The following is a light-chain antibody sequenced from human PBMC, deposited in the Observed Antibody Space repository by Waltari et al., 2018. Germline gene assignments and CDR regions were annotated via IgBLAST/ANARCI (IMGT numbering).Light chain of an antibody. CDR1: SSDVGGYNY. CDR3: SSYTSISTPYV. Sequence: QSALTQPASVSGSPGQSLTISCTGTSSDVGGYNYVSWYQQHPGKAPILMTYDVSNRPSGGSSRFSGSKSDNTASLTISGLQAEDEADYYCSSYTSISTPYVFGTGTKVTVL. V-gene: IGLV2-14*03. CDR2: DVS. J-gene: IGLJ1*01.